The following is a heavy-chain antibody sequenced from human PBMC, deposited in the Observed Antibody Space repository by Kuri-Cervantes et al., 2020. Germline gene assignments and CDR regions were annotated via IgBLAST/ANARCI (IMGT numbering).Heavy chain of an antibody. CDR1: GFTFDDYG. CDR3: AKGHRYGMDV. D-gene: IGHD2-21*01. J-gene: IGHJ6*02. Sequence: GGSLRLSCAASGFTFDDYGMSWVRQAPGKGLEWVSGINWNGGSTGYADSVKGRFTISRDNSKNTLYLQMNSLRAEDTAVYYCAKGHRYGMDVWGQGTTVTVSS. V-gene: IGHV3-20*04. CDR2: INWNGGST.